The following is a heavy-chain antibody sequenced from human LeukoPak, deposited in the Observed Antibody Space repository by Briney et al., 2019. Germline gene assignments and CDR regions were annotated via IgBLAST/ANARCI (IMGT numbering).Heavy chain of an antibody. D-gene: IGHD2-2*01. CDR3: ARGGGGYCSSTSCGNFDY. CDR1: GGTFSSYA. V-gene: IGHV1-69*05. Sequence: SVKVSCKASGGTFSSYAISWLRQAPGQGLEWMGRIIPIFGTANYAQKFQGRVTITTDESTSTAYMELSSLRSEDTAVYYCARGGGGYCSSTSCGNFDYWGQGTLVTVSS. CDR2: IIPIFGTA. J-gene: IGHJ4*02.